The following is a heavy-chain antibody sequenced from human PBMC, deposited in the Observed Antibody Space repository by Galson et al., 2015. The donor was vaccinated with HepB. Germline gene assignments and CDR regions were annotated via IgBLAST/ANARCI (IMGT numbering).Heavy chain of an antibody. J-gene: IGHJ4*02. D-gene: IGHD5-18*01. CDR3: AKSDTAMDPIDY. Sequence: SLRLSCAASGFTFSSYGMHWVRQAPGKGLEWVTVISYDGSNKYYADSVKGRFTISRDNSKNTLYLQMNSLRAEDTAVYYCAKSDTAMDPIDYWGQGTLVTVSS. V-gene: IGHV3-30*18. CDR1: GFTFSSYG. CDR2: ISYDGSNK.